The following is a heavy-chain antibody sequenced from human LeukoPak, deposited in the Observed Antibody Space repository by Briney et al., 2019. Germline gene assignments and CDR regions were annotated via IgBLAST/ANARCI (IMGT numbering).Heavy chain of an antibody. Sequence: GGSLRLSCAASGFTFSSYTMNWVRQAPGKGLEWVSYISSSSSTIYYADSVKGRSTISRDNAKNSLYLQMNSLRAEDTAVYYCARGPDRRYFDLWGRGTLVTVSS. J-gene: IGHJ2*01. D-gene: IGHD3-22*01. CDR3: ARGPDRRYFDL. CDR2: ISSSSSTI. V-gene: IGHV3-48*04. CDR1: GFTFSSYT.